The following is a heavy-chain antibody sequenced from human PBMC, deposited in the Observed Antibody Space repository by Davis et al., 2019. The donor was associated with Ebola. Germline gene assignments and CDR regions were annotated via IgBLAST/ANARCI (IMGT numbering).Heavy chain of an antibody. V-gene: IGHV3-30-3*01. CDR2: ISYDGSNK. CDR3: ARDSGGMVQGVLDY. Sequence: PGGSLRLSCAASGFTFSSYAMHWVRQAPGKGLEWVAVISYDGSNKYYADSVKGRFTISRDNSKNTLYLQMNSLRAEGTAVYYCARDSGGMVQGVLDYWGQGTLVTVSS. J-gene: IGHJ4*02. CDR1: GFTFSSYA. D-gene: IGHD3-10*01.